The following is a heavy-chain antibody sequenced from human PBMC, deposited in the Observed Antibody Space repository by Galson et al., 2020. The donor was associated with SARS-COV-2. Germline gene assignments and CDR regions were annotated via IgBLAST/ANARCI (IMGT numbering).Heavy chain of an antibody. Sequence: SETLSLTCAVYGGSFSGHYWSWIRQSPGKGLEWIGEITQSGSVNYTPSLKSRVTISADTSKNQFSLELRSVTAADTAIYYCARGLLQTNMVIVVVTSASVYFDSWGQGTVVSVSS. CDR3: ARGLLQTNMVIVVVTSASVYFDS. CDR1: GGSFSGHY. D-gene: IGHD2-21*02. V-gene: IGHV4-34*01. J-gene: IGHJ4*02. CDR2: ITQSGSV.